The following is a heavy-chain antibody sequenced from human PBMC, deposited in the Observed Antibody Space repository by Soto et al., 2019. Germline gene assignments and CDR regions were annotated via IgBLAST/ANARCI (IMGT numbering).Heavy chain of an antibody. CDR2: IYYSGST. CDR1: GGSISSGGYY. V-gene: IGHV4-31*03. Sequence: QVQLQESGPGLVKPSQTLSLTCTVSGGSISSGGYYWSWIRQHPGKGLEWIGYIYYSGSTYYNPSLKSRVTISVDPSKNQFSLRLSSVTAADTAVYYCARGYSLVMSGGMDVWGQGTTVTVSS. CDR3: ARGYSLVMSGGMDV. D-gene: IGHD4-4*01. J-gene: IGHJ6*02.